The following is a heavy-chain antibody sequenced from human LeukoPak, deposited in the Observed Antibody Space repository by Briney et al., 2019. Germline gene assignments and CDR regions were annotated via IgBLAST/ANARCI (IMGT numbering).Heavy chain of an antibody. Sequence: SGTLSLTCTVSGGSISSHYWSWIRQPPGKGLEWIGYIYYSGSTNYNPSLKSRVTISVDTSKNQFSLKLSSVTAADTAVYYCARTNYDFWSGYYYYYYMDVWGKGTTVTVSS. CDR1: GGSISSHY. D-gene: IGHD3-3*01. J-gene: IGHJ6*03. CDR3: ARTNYDFWSGYYYYYYMDV. CDR2: IYYSGST. V-gene: IGHV4-59*11.